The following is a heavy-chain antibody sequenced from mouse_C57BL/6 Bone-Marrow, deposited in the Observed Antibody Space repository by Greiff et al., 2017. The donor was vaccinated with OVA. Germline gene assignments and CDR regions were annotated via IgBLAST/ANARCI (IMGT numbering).Heavy chain of an antibody. J-gene: IGHJ2*01. V-gene: IGHV1-22*01. CDR3: ARLGYGYERGGY. D-gene: IGHD2-2*01. Sequence: EVKLQQSGPELVKPGASVKMSCKASGYTFTDYNMHWVKQSHGKSLEWIGYINPNNGGTSYNQKFKGKATLTVNKSSSTAYMELRSLTSEDSAVYYCARLGYGYERGGYWGQGTTLTVSS. CDR2: INPNNGGT. CDR1: GYTFTDYN.